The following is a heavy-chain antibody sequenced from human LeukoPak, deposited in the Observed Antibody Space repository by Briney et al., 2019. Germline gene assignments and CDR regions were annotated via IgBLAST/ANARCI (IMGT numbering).Heavy chain of an antibody. V-gene: IGHV4-59*12. CDR2: IYNSGSI. J-gene: IGHJ6*02. D-gene: IGHD3-10*01. CDR3: ARGRRGSGNYYGMDV. Sequence: SETLSLTCTVSGGSINTYYWSWIRQPPGKGLEWIGYIYNSGSINYNPSLKSRVTISEDTSKNQFSLKLSSVTAADTAVYYCARGRRGSGNYYGMDVWGQGTTVTVSS. CDR1: GGSINTYY.